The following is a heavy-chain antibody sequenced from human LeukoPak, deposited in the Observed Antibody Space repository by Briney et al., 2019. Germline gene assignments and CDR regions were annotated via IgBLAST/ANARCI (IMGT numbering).Heavy chain of an antibody. J-gene: IGHJ4*02. CDR3: ARHPGASFDS. V-gene: IGHV4-59*08. D-gene: IGHD7-27*01. CDR1: GGSISGYY. Sequence: SETLSLTCSVAGGSISGYYWSWIRQPPGRRLEWIGYIYYTGNTTYNPSLKSRVAISIDRSKTPFSLKLTSATVADTAVYFCARHPGASFDSWGQGNLVTVSS. CDR2: IYYTGNT.